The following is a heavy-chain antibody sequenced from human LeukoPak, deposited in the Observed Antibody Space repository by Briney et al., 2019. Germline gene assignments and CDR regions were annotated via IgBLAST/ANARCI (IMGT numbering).Heavy chain of an antibody. V-gene: IGHV3-23*01. Sequence: PGGSLRLSCAASGFAFSVFAMSWVRQAPGKGLEWVSLISVGGAHTLYAYSVKGRFTISRDDSKNTVYLQMNSLRVEDTALYYCAKTNGVRDAFDIWGQGTMVTVSS. CDR2: ISVGGAHT. J-gene: IGHJ3*02. CDR1: GFAFSVFA. D-gene: IGHD2-21*01. CDR3: AKTNGVRDAFDI.